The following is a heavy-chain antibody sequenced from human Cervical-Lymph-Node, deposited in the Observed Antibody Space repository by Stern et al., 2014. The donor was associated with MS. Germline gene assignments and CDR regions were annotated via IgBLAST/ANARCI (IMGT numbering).Heavy chain of an antibody. J-gene: IGHJ3*02. CDR3: ARGMATINDAFDI. D-gene: IGHD5-24*01. CDR1: GYTFTSYY. CDR2: INPSGGST. V-gene: IGHV1-46*01. Sequence: QVQLVQSGAEVKKPGASVKVSCKASGYTFTSYYMHWVRQAPGQGLEWMGIINPSGGSTNNAQKFKGRVTMSRDTSTSTVYMELSSLRSEDTAVYYCARGMATINDAFDIWGQGTMVTVSS.